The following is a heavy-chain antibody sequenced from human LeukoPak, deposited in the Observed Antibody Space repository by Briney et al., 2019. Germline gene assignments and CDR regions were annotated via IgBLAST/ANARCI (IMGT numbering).Heavy chain of an antibody. CDR2: IYPGDSDT. CDR3: ASLGYCSSTSCQSDAFDI. Sequence: GESLKISCKGSGYSFTSYWIGWVRQMPGKGLEWMGIIYPGDSDTRCSPSFQGQVTISADKSISTAYLQWSSLKASDTAMYYCASLGYCSSTSCQSDAFDIWGQGTMVTVSS. J-gene: IGHJ3*02. CDR1: GYSFTSYW. D-gene: IGHD2-2*01. V-gene: IGHV5-51*01.